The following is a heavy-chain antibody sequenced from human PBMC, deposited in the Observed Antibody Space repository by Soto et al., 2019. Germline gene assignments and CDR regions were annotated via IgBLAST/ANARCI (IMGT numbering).Heavy chain of an antibody. V-gene: IGHV4-4*07. CDR1: GGSISSYY. J-gene: IGHJ5*02. CDR3: ARDVDYYYDSSGYSFDP. CDR2: IYTSGGT. D-gene: IGHD3-22*01. Sequence: PSETLSLTCTVSGGSISSYYWSWIRQPAGKGLEWIGRIYTSGGTNYNPSLKSRVTMSVDTSKNQFSLKLSSVTAADTAVYYCARDVDYYYDSSGYSFDPWGQGTLVTVSS.